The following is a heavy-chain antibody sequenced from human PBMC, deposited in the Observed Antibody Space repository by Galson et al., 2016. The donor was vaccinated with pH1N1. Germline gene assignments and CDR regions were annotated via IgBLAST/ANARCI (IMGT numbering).Heavy chain of an antibody. J-gene: IGHJ4*02. V-gene: IGHV3-7*01. CDR1: GFTFSNYW. CDR2: IKEDGSET. D-gene: IGHD3-22*01. Sequence: SLRLSCAASGFTFSNYWMHWVRQVPGKGLEWVANIKEDGSETYYADSVKGRFTISRDNSKNTLYLQMNSLRAEDTAVYYCAKGIYYYDSSGYSLEYWGQGTLVTVSS. CDR3: AKGIYYYDSSGYSLEY.